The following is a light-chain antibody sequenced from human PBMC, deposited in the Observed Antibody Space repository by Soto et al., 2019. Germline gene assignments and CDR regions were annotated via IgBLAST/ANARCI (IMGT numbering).Light chain of an antibody. CDR3: SSYTSSSTPVV. V-gene: IGLV2-14*01. CDR2: EVS. Sequence: QSVLTQPASVSGSPGQSITISCTGTSSDVGGYNYVSWYQQHPGKAPKLMIYEVSNRPSGVSNRISGSKSGNTASLTISGLQAEDGADYYCSSYTSSSTPVVFGGGTKLTVL. J-gene: IGLJ2*01. CDR1: SSDVGGYNY.